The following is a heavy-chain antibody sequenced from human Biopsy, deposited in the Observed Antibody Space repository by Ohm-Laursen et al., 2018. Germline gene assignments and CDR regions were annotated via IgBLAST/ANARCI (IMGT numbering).Heavy chain of an antibody. CDR2: IYTSGIT. D-gene: IGHD1-14*01. Sequence: SETLSLTCNVSGGSLSSYSWSWIRQPAGKGLEWIGQIYTSGITNYNPSLKSRVTMSVDTSKNKFSLRVSSVTAADTAVYYCARDRDRRGWFDPWGQGTLVTVSS. J-gene: IGHJ5*02. CDR1: GGSLSSYS. V-gene: IGHV4-4*07. CDR3: ARDRDRRGWFDP.